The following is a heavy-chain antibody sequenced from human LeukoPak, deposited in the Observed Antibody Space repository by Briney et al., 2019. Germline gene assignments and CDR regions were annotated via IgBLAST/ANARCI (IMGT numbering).Heavy chain of an antibody. J-gene: IGHJ4*02. CDR1: GFTFSSYG. CDR3: AKDSGYSYGTLDY. CDR2: IWYDGSNK. Sequence: GGSLRLSCAASGFTFSSYGMHWVRQAPGKGLEWVAVIWYDGSNKYYADSVKGRFTISRDNSKNTLYLQMNSLRAEDTAVCYCAKDSGYSYGTLDYWGQGTLVTVSS. V-gene: IGHV3-33*06. D-gene: IGHD5-18*01.